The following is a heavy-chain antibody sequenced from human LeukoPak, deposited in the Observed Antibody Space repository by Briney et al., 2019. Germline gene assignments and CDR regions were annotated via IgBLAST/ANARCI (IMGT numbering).Heavy chain of an antibody. CDR1: GYTFAGYY. Sequence: ASVKVSCKASGYTFAGYYMHWVRQAPGQGLEWMGRINPNSGGTNYAQKFQGRVTMTRDTSLSTAYMELSRPRCDVTAVYYCASPSKGCVDFDYWGEGTLVTVSS. CDR3: ASPSKGCVDFDY. CDR2: INPNSGGT. D-gene: IGHD4/OR15-4a*01. V-gene: IGHV1-2*06. J-gene: IGHJ4*02.